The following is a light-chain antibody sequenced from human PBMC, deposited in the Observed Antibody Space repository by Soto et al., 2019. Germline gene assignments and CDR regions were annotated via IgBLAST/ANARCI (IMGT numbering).Light chain of an antibody. CDR3: QQFNGFPLT. V-gene: IGKV1-13*02. CDR1: QDIDST. J-gene: IGKJ4*01. CDR2: DAS. Sequence: IQLTQSPSSLSASVGDRVTITCRAGQDIDSTLAWYQQRPGKAPKLLLYDASNLEAGVPSRFSGSGSGTDFTLTITSPRPEYFATAYYQQFNGFPLTFGGGTKVQIK.